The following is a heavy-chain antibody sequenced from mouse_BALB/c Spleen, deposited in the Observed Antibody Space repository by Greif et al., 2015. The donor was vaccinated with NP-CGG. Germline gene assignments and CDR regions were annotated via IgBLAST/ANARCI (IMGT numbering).Heavy chain of an antibody. CDR1: GDSITSGY. CDR2: ISYSGST. V-gene: IGHV3-8*02. CDR3: ARLITTGLDWYFDV. J-gene: IGHJ1*01. Sequence: EVKLMESGPSLVKPSQTLSLTCSVTGDSITSGYWNWIRKFPGNKLEYMGYISYSGSTYYNPSLKSRISITRDTSKNQYYLQLNSVTTEDTATYYCARLITTGLDWYFDVWGAGTTVTVSS. D-gene: IGHD2-4*01.